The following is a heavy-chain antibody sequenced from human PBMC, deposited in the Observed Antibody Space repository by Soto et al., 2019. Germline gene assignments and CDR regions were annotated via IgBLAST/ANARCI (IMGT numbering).Heavy chain of an antibody. CDR1: GGSFSGYY. V-gene: IGHV4-34*01. D-gene: IGHD6-13*01. Sequence: PSETLSLTCAVYGGSFSGYYWSWIRQPPGKGLEWIGEINHSGSTNYNPSLKSRVTISVDTSKNQFSLKLSSVAAADTAVYYCAMSVIAAAVEWFDPWGQGTLVTV. CDR2: INHSGST. CDR3: AMSVIAAAVEWFDP. J-gene: IGHJ5*02.